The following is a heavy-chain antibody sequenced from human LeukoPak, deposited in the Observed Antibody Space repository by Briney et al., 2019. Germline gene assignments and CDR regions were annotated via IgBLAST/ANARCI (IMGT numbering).Heavy chain of an antibody. Sequence: SETLSLTCTVSGGSISSYYWSWIRQPPGKGLEWIGYIYYSGSTNYNPSLKSRVTISVDTSKNQFSLKLSSVTAADTAVYYCARTTKAANYYYYMDVWGKGTTVTVSS. V-gene: IGHV4-59*08. CDR2: IYYSGST. J-gene: IGHJ6*03. CDR1: GGSISSYY. CDR3: ARTTKAANYYYYMDV. D-gene: IGHD2-15*01.